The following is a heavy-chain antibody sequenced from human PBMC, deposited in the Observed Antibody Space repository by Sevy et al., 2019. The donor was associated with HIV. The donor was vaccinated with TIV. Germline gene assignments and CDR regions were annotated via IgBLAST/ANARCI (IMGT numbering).Heavy chain of an antibody. V-gene: IGHV3-23*01. CDR3: AKGPIFGVVSPPDY. Sequence: GGSLRLSCAASGFTFRSYAMSWVRQAPGKGLEWVSGNSGSGGSTYYADSVKGRFTISRDNSQNTLYLQMNSLRAEDTAVYYCAKGPIFGVVSPPDYWGQGTLVTVSS. J-gene: IGHJ4*02. CDR2: NSGSGGST. D-gene: IGHD3-3*01. CDR1: GFTFRSYA.